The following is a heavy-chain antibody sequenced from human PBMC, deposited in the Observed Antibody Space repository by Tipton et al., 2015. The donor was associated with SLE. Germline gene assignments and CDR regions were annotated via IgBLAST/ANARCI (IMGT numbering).Heavy chain of an antibody. V-gene: IGHV4-34*01. J-gene: IGHJ4*02. D-gene: IGHD3-3*02. Sequence: LRLSCAVYGGSFSGYYWSWIRQPPGKGPEWIGEINHSGSTNYNPSLKSRVTISVDTSKSQFSLKLSSVTAADTAVYYCARGSTFDYWGQGTLVTVSS. CDR3: ARGSTFDY. CDR2: INHSGST. CDR1: GGSFSGYY.